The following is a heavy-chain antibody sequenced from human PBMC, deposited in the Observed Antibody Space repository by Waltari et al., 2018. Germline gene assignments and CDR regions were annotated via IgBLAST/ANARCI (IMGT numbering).Heavy chain of an antibody. V-gene: IGHV1-69*02. CDR1: GDTSSSDT. D-gene: IGHD2-21*02. Sequence: QVHLVQSGAEVKKPGSSVTVSCKPSGDTSSSDTVNGVRQAPGQGLEWMGRIMPSSKYTDYSRGLQGGFTITADKSTSTVYMELTSLTSEDTAVYYCAGGDGGYFYYKLDVWGQGTTVTVSS. CDR2: IMPSSKYT. CDR3: AGGDGGYFYYKLDV. J-gene: IGHJ6*02.